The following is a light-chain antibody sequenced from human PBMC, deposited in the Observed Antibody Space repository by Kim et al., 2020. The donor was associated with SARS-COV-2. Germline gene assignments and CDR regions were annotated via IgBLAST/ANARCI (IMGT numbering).Light chain of an antibody. CDR3: GTWDSSLSAGV. J-gene: IGLJ1*01. CDR1: SSNIGNNY. V-gene: IGLV1-51*01. CDR2: DNN. Sequence: GQKVTIDCSGSSSNIGNNYVSWYQQLPGTAPKLLIYDNNKRPSGIPDRFSGSKSGTSATLGITGLQTGDEADYYCGTWDSSLSAGVFGTGTKVTVL.